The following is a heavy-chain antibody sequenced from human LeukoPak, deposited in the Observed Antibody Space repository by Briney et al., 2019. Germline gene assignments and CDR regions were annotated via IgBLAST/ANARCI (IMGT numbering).Heavy chain of an antibody. J-gene: IGHJ4*02. CDR3: ARDRTTEIDY. D-gene: IGHD4-17*01. CDR1: GFSFSSYS. Sequence: PGGSLRLSCAASGFSFSSYSMNWVRQAPGKGLEWVSSISTSNIYIYYADSVKGRFTISRDNAKNSLYLQMNSLRAEDTAVYYCARDRTTEIDYWGQGTLVTVSS. V-gene: IGHV3-21*01. CDR2: ISTSNIYI.